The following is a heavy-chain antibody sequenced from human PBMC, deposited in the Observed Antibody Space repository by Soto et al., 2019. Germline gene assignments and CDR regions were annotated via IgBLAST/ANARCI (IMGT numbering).Heavy chain of an antibody. CDR2: IYYSGST. CDR3: ARLAPKGGFDY. J-gene: IGHJ4*02. D-gene: IGHD3-16*01. Sequence: QLQLQESGPGLVKPSETLSLTCTVSGGSISSSSYYWGWIRQPPGKGLEWIGSIYYSGSTYYNPSLKSRVTISVDTSKNQFSLKLSSVTAADTAVYYCARLAPKGGFDYWGQGTLVTVSS. V-gene: IGHV4-39*01. CDR1: GGSISSSSYY.